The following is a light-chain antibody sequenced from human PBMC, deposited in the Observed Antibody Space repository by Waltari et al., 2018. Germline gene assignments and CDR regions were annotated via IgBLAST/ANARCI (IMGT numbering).Light chain of an antibody. V-gene: IGKV1-5*03. CDR3: QQYDKWLMYT. CDR2: KTS. J-gene: IGKJ2*01. Sequence: DIQMTQSPSTLSASVGDRVTITCRASQSINYWVAWYQQKPGKAPKLLIYKTSTLESGVPSRFSGSGSGTEFILTISSLQSEDFAVYYCQQYDKWLMYTFGQGTKVEVK. CDR1: QSINYW.